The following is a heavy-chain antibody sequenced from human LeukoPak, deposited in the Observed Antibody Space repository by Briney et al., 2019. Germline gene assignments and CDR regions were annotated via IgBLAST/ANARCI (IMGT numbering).Heavy chain of an antibody. Sequence: GGSLRLSCAASGFTVSSNYMSWVRQAPGKGLEWVSVIYSGGSTYYADSVKGRFTISRDNSKNTLYLQMNSLRAEDTAVYYCARGSAYCGGDCYSDYYYYMDVWGKGTTVTVSS. CDR2: IYSGGST. D-gene: IGHD2-21*01. J-gene: IGHJ6*03. CDR3: ARGSAYCGGDCYSDYYYYMDV. CDR1: GFTVSSNY. V-gene: IGHV3-53*01.